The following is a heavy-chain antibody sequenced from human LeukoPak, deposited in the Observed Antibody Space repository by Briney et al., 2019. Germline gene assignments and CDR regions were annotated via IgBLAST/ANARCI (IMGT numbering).Heavy chain of an antibody. V-gene: IGHV3-11*04. CDR3: ARDGTYCSSTSCYSPIYYYYYGMDV. CDR1: GFTFSDYY. D-gene: IGHD2-2*02. CDR2: ISSSGSTI. Sequence: GGSLRLSCAASGFTFSDYYMSWIRQAPGKGLEWVSYISSSGSTIYYADSVKGRFTISRDNAKNSLYLQMNSLRAEDTAVYYCARDGTYCSSTSCYSPIYYYYYGMDVWGQGTTVTVSS. J-gene: IGHJ6*02.